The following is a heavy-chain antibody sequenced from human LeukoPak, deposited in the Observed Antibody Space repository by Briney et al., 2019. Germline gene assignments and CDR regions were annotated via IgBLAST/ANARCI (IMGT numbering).Heavy chain of an antibody. V-gene: IGHV3-21*01. Sequence: GGSLRLSCAASGFTFSSYSMNWVRQAPWKGLEWVSSISSSSSYIYYADSVKGRFTISRDNAKNSLYLQMNSLRAEDTAVYYCARSRGLAAYYFDYWGQGTLVTVSS. CDR3: ARSRGLAAYYFDY. D-gene: IGHD3-10*01. CDR1: GFTFSSYS. J-gene: IGHJ4*02. CDR2: ISSSSSYI.